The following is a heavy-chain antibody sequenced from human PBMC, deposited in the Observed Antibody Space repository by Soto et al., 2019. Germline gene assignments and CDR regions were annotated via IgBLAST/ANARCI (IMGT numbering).Heavy chain of an antibody. CDR1: GGAVASSHW. J-gene: IGHJ5*02. Sequence: SETLSLTCGVSGGAVASSHWWSWVRQSPGGGLEWIGNVYHTGDTNLNPSLQSRVTISVDKSNNQFSLRLNSLTAADTAVYFCAREIVTAGGNNYFDPWGPGTLVTVSS. CDR3: AREIVTAGGNNYFDP. D-gene: IGHD2-21*02. CDR2: VYHTGDT. V-gene: IGHV4-4*02.